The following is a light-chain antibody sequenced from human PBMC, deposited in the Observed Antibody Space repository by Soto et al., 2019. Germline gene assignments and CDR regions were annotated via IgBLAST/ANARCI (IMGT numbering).Light chain of an antibody. CDR3: QQSYSTPLT. V-gene: IGKV1-39*01. Sequence: DIQMTQSPSSLSASVGDRVTITCRASQSISTYLNWYQQKPGKAPKLLIFCASSVQSGVPSRFSGSGSGTDFTLTICSLQPEDFATYYCQQSYSTPLTFGGGTKVEIK. CDR1: QSISTY. J-gene: IGKJ4*01. CDR2: CAS.